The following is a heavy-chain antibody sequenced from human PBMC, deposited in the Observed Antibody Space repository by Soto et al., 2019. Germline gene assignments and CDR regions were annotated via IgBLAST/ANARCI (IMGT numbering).Heavy chain of an antibody. D-gene: IGHD1-20*01. CDR3: AREILVNNWNYDY. CDR1: GFTFSSYW. Sequence: GGSLRLSCAASGFTFSSYWMSWVRQAPGKGLEWVANIKQYGSEKYYVDSVKGRFTISRDNAKNSLYLQMNSLRAEDTAVYYCAREILVNNWNYDYWGQGTLVTVSS. J-gene: IGHJ4*02. CDR2: IKQYGSEK. V-gene: IGHV3-7*03.